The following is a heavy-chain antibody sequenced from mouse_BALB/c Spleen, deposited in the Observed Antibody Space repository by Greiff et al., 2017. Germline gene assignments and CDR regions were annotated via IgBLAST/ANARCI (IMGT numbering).Heavy chain of an antibody. V-gene: IGHV1-5*01. D-gene: IGHD1-3*01. Sequence: VQLQQPGAELVRPGASVKMSCKASGYTFTSYWMHWVKQRPGQGLEWIGAIYPGNSDTSYNQKFKGKAKLTAVTSTSTAYMELSSLTNEDSAVYYCTRDGEVDAMDYWGQGTSVTVSS. J-gene: IGHJ4*01. CDR1: GYTFTSYW. CDR2: IYPGNSDT. CDR3: TRDGEVDAMDY.